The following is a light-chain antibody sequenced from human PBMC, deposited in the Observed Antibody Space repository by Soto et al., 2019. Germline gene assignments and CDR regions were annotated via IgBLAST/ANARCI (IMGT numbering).Light chain of an antibody. Sequence: EIVLTQSPGTLSLSPGERATLSCRASQSVSSSYLAWYPQKPGQAPRLLIYGASSRATGIPDRFSGSGSGTDFTLTISRLEPEDFAVYYCQQYNNWPTFGQGTKVDIK. V-gene: IGKV3-20*01. CDR3: QQYNNWPT. CDR2: GAS. J-gene: IGKJ1*01. CDR1: QSVSSSY.